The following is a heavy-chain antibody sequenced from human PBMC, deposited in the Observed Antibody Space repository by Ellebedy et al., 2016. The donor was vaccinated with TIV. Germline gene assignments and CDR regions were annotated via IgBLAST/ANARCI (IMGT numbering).Heavy chain of an antibody. Sequence: SETLSLXXTVSGGSISSGDYYWSWIRQPPGKGLEWIGYIYYSGSTYYNPSLKSRVTISVDTSKNQFSLKLSSVTAADTAVYYCARHKQWELLCYAFDIWGQGTMVTVSS. CDR1: GGSISSGDYY. D-gene: IGHD1-26*01. J-gene: IGHJ3*02. CDR3: ARHKQWELLCYAFDI. V-gene: IGHV4-30-4*01. CDR2: IYYSGST.